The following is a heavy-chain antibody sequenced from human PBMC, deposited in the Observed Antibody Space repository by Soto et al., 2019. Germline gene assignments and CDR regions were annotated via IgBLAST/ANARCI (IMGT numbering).Heavy chain of an antibody. D-gene: IGHD2-8*01. V-gene: IGHV4-59*01. CDR2: IYYTGST. CDR3: ARGLSNGVIDV. Sequence: PSETLSLTCTVSGGSISTFYWNWIRQPPGKGLEWIGYIYYTGSTYYNPSLKSRVSISVDTSKNHFSLNLNSMTTADTALYYCARGLSNGVIDVWGQGXTVTVYS. CDR1: GGSISTFY. J-gene: IGHJ6*02.